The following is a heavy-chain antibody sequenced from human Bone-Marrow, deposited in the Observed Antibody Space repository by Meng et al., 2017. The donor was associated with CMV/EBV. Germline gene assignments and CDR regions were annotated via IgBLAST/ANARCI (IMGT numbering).Heavy chain of an antibody. V-gene: IGHV3-21*01. D-gene: IGHD2-2*01. Sequence: GESLKISCAASGFTFSSYSMNWVRQAPGKGLEWVSSISSSSSYIYYADSVKGRFTISRDNAKNSLYLQMNSLRAEDTAVYERARDRRDCSSTRSSRRPRIEAFDIWGQGTMVTVSS. J-gene: IGHJ3*02. CDR2: ISSSSSYI. CDR3: ARDRRDCSSTRSSRRPRIEAFDI. CDR1: GFTFSSYS.